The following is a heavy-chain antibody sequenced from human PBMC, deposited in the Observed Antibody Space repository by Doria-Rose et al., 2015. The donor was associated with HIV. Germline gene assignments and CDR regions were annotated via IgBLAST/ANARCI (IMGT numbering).Heavy chain of an antibody. V-gene: IGHV2-26*01. D-gene: IGHD6-13*01. CDR1: GVSLSSPGMG. CDR3: ARIKSSRWYHRYYFDF. J-gene: IGHJ4*02. Sequence: QESGPVLVKPTETLTLTCTVFGVSLSSPGMGVSWIRQPPGKALEWLANIFSDDERSYKTSLKSRLTISTGTSKSQVVLTMTDMDPVDTATYYCARIKSSRWYHRYYFDFWGQGTLVIVSA. CDR2: IFSDDER.